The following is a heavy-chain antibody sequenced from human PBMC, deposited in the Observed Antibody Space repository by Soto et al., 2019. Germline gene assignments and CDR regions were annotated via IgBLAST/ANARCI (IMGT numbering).Heavy chain of an antibody. CDR3: AKLSSESHTGY. D-gene: IGHD1-26*01. V-gene: IGHV3-23*01. Sequence: CVSLRLSGAPSPFTGSNYANIWVRQATGKGLEWVSAISGDGGGTYYADSVKGRFTISRDNSRNTLYLQMNNLSAEDTAIYYCAKLSSESHTGYWGQGTLVTVSS. CDR1: PFTGSNYA. J-gene: IGHJ4*02. CDR2: ISGDGGGT.